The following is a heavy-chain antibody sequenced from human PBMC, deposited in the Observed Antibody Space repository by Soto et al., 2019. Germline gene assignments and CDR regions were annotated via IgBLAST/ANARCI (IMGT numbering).Heavy chain of an antibody. Sequence: ASVKVSCKASGYTFTSYGISWVRQAPGQGLEWMGWISAYNAKTNYAQKLQGRVTMTTDTSTSTAYMELRSLRSDDTAVYYCARDLEQWLVRNTDYYYYGLDVWGQGTTVNVSS. V-gene: IGHV1-18*01. CDR1: GYTFTSYG. CDR3: ARDLEQWLVRNTDYYYYGLDV. CDR2: ISAYNAKT. D-gene: IGHD6-19*01. J-gene: IGHJ6*02.